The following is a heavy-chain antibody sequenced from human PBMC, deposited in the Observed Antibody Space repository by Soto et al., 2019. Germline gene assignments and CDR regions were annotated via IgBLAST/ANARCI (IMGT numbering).Heavy chain of an antibody. Sequence: GGSLRLSCAASGFTFSSYAMSWVRQAPGKGLEWVSAISGSGGSTYYADSVKGRFTISRDNSKNTLYLQMNSLRAEDTAVYYCAKDFPLLHDYGDLVYDYWGQGTLVTVSS. CDR3: AKDFPLLHDYGDLVYDY. CDR1: GFTFSSYA. J-gene: IGHJ4*02. D-gene: IGHD4-17*01. V-gene: IGHV3-23*01. CDR2: ISGSGGST.